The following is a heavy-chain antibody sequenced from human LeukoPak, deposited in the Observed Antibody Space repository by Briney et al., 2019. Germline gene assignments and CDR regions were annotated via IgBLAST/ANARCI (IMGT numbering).Heavy chain of an antibody. Sequence: QPGGSLRLSCAASGFTFSSYWMHWVRQAPGKGLVWVSVIYSGGSTYYADSVKGRFTISRDNSKNTLYLQMNSLRAEDTAVYYCARGDYWGQGTLVTVSS. V-gene: IGHV3-66*01. CDR2: IYSGGST. CDR1: GFTFSSYW. J-gene: IGHJ4*02. CDR3: ARGDY.